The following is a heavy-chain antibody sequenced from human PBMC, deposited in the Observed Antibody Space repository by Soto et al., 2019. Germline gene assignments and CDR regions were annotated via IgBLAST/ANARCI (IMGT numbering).Heavy chain of an antibody. CDR1: GFTFSHYG. V-gene: IGHV3-23*01. Sequence: EEELLESGGGLVQPGGSLRLSCAASGFTFSHYGLSWVRQAPGTGLEWVSAIRSDDSTIYADSVKGRFTISRDNSKNTLYLRMNSLRVEDTAIYYGAKDRGVWYFGPWGRGTLVAISA. CDR3: AKDRGVWYFGP. CDR2: IRSDDST. J-gene: IGHJ2*01. D-gene: IGHD1-26*01.